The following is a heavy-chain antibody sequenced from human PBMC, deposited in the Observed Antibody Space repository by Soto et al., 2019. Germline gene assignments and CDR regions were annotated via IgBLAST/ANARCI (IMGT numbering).Heavy chain of an antibody. D-gene: IGHD3-3*01. CDR3: ARIPVLRFLDTKNWFDP. Sequence: QVQLQQWGAGLLKPSETLSLTCAVYGGSFSGYYWSWIRQPPGKGLEWMGEINHSGSTNYNPSLKCRVTISVDTSKNQFSLKLSSVTAADTAVYYCARIPVLRFLDTKNWFDPWGQGTLVTVSS. V-gene: IGHV4-34*01. J-gene: IGHJ5*02. CDR2: INHSGST. CDR1: GGSFSGYY.